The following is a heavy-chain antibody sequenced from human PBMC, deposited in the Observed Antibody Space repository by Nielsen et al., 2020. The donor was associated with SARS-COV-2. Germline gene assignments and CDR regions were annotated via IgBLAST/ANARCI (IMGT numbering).Heavy chain of an antibody. Sequence: SLTCAVSGDSISSSNWWSWVRQPPGKGLEWNGEIYHSGNTNYNPSLKRRVTISVDKSKNQFSLRLISVTAADTAVYYCARLLTNTGNYFRFDPWGQGTLVTVSS. CDR3: ARLLTNTGNYFRFDP. J-gene: IGHJ5*02. V-gene: IGHV4-4*02. D-gene: IGHD1-26*01. CDR2: IYHSGNT. CDR1: GDSISSSNW.